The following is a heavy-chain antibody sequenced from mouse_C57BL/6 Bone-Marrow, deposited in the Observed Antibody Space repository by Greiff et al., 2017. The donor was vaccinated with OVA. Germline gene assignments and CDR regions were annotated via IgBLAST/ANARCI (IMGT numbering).Heavy chain of an antibody. Sequence: VKLVESGPGLVAPSQSLSITCTVSGFSLTSYAISWVRQPPGKGLEWLGVIWTGGGTNYNSALKSRLSISKDNSKSQVFLKMNSLQTDDTARYYCARNVDYSNYEGFAYWGQGTLVTVSA. CDR2: IWTGGGT. D-gene: IGHD2-5*01. CDR3: ARNVDYSNYEGFAY. CDR1: GFSLTSYA. J-gene: IGHJ3*01. V-gene: IGHV2-9-1*01.